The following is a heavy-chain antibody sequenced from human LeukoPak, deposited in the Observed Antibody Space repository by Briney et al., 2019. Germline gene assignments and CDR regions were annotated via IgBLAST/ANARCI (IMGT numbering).Heavy chain of an antibody. D-gene: IGHD2-15*01. CDR2: IDTNTGNP. V-gene: IGHV7-4-1*02. CDR3: TRDSYCSGGRCYSRVGY. Sequence: ASVKVSCKASGYTFTNYPMNRVRQAPGQGLEWMGWIDTNTGNPTYAQGFTGRFVFSLDTPVTTTYLQISSLKAEDTAVYYCTRDSYCSGGRCYSRVGYWGQGTLVTVSS. J-gene: IGHJ4*02. CDR1: GYTFTNYP.